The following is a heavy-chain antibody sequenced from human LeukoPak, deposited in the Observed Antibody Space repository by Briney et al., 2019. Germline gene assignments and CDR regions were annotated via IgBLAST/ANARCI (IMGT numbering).Heavy chain of an antibody. V-gene: IGHV3-74*01. CDR2: INSDGSST. D-gene: IGHD1-26*01. CDR3: ASESYLQGPFDY. Sequence: GGSLRLSCAASGFTFSSYWMHWVRQAPGKGLVWVSRINSDGSSTSYADSVKGRFTISRDNAKNTLYLQMNSLRAEDTAVYYCASESYLQGPFDYWGQGTLVTVSS. J-gene: IGHJ4*02. CDR1: GFTFSSYW.